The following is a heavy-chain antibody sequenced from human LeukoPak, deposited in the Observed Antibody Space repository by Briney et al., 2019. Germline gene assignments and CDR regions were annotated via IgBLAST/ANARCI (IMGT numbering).Heavy chain of an antibody. Sequence: GESLKISCKGSGYSFTSHWIGWVRQMPGKGLEWMGVIYPVDSDTRYSPSFQGLVTISADKSISTAYLQWSSLKASDTAMYYCATNAAPGTAEYFQHWGQGTLVTVSS. CDR1: GYSFTSHW. D-gene: IGHD6-13*01. CDR3: ATNAAPGTAEYFQH. V-gene: IGHV5-51*01. CDR2: IYPVDSDT. J-gene: IGHJ1*01.